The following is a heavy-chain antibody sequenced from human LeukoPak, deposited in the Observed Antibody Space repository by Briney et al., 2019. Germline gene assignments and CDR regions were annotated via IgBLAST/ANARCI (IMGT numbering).Heavy chain of an antibody. CDR2: IYSGDST. Sequence: GGSLRLSCAASGFTVSSNYMSWVRQAPGKGLDWVSVIYSGDSTYYADSVKGRFTISRDNSKNSLYLQMNSLRAEDTAVYYCARDPKYYDILTGYYHYYYYMDVWGKGTTVTISS. D-gene: IGHD3-9*01. J-gene: IGHJ6*03. CDR3: ARDPKYYDILTGYYHYYYYMDV. V-gene: IGHV3-53*01. CDR1: GFTVSSNY.